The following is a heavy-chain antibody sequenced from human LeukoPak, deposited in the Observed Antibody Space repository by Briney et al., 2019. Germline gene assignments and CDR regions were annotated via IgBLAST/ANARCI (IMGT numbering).Heavy chain of an antibody. V-gene: IGHV4-59*01. J-gene: IGHJ4*02. CDR1: GGSISSYY. CDR2: IYYSGST. CDR3: ARHAFGSSYDLDY. D-gene: IGHD5-12*01. Sequence: SETLSLTCTVSGGSISSYYWSWIRQPPGKGLEWIGYIYYSGSTNYNPSLKSRVTISVDTSKNQFSLKLCSVTAADTAVYYCARHAFGSSYDLDYWGQGTLVTVSS.